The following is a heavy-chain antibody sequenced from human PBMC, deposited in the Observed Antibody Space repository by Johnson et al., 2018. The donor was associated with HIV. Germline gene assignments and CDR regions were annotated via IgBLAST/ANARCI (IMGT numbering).Heavy chain of an antibody. CDR3: ARDRGWGGTDAFDM. CDR2: IKQDGSEK. J-gene: IGHJ3*02. V-gene: IGHV3-7*03. D-gene: IGHD3-10*01. Sequence: EVQLVESGGGLVQPGGSLRLSCAASGFTFTNYWMTWVRQAPGKGLEWVANIKQDGSEKYYVDAVKGRFSIARDNAKNSLYLQMNSLRAEDTALYYCARDRGWGGTDAFDMWGQGTMVTVSS. CDR1: GFTFTNYW.